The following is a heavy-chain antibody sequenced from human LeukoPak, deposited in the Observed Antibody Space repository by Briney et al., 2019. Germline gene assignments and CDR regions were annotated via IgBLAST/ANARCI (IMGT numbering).Heavy chain of an antibody. J-gene: IGHJ6*02. CDR3: ARERYYGMDV. V-gene: IGHV3-74*03. CDR2: IKRDGSVT. CDR1: GFTFSTLW. Sequence: GGSLRLSCAASGFTFSTLWMHWVRQAPGKGRVWVSGIKRDGSVTTYADSAKGRFTISRDNAENTLYLQMNSLRAEDTAGYYCARERYYGMDVWGQGTTVTVSS.